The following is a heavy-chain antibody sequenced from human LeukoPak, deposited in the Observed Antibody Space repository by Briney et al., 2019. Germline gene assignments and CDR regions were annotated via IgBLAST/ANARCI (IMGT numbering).Heavy chain of an antibody. J-gene: IGHJ4*02. D-gene: IGHD5-18*01. CDR3: ARDTTMARFDY. CDR1: GGSISSYY. Sequence: SETLSLTCTVSGGSISSYYFSWIRQPPGKGLERIGYIYYSGSTNYNPSLKSRVTISVDTSKNQFSLKLSSVTAADTAVYYCARDTTMARFDYWGQGTLVTVSS. V-gene: IGHV4-59*01. CDR2: IYYSGST.